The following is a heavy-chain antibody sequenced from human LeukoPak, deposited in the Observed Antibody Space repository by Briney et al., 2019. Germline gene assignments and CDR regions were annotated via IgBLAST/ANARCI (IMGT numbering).Heavy chain of an antibody. D-gene: IGHD2-2*01. CDR1: GFTFSSYS. CDR3: ARDRTSSSQLLSLPGDY. V-gene: IGHV3-21*01. J-gene: IGHJ4*02. Sequence: GGSLRLSCAASGFTFSSYSMNWVRQAPGKGLEWVSSISSSSSYIYYADSVKGRFTISRDNTKNSLYLQMNSLRAEDTAVYYCARDRTSSSQLLSLPGDYWGQGTLVTVSS. CDR2: ISSSSSYI.